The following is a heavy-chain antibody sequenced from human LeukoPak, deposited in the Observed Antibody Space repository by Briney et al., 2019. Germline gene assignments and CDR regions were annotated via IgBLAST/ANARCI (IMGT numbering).Heavy chain of an antibody. V-gene: IGHV4-39*07. Sequence: SETLSLTCTVSGGSISSSSYYWGWIRRPPGKGLEWIGRIYYSGTTYYNPSLKSRVTISVDTSKNQFSLKLSSVTAADTAVYYCARSEYNYGYTDYWGQGTLVTVSS. D-gene: IGHD5-18*01. CDR1: GGSISSSSYY. CDR3: ARSEYNYGYTDY. J-gene: IGHJ4*02. CDR2: IYYSGTT.